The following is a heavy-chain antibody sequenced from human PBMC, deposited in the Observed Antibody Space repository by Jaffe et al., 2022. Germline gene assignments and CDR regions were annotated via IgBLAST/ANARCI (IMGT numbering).Heavy chain of an antibody. CDR2: ISSSSSTI. J-gene: IGHJ3*02. D-gene: IGHD4-17*01. Sequence: EVQLVESGGGLVQPGGSLRLSCAASGFTFSSYSMNWVRQAPGKGLEWVSYISSSSSTIYYADSVKGRFTISRDNAKNSLYLQMNSLRAEDTAVYYCARKSSGDYDAFDIWGQGTMVTVSS. CDR3: ARKSSGDYDAFDI. CDR1: GFTFSSYS. V-gene: IGHV3-48*01.